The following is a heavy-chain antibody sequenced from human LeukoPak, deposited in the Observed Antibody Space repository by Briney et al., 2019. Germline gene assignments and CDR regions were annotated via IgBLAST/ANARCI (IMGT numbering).Heavy chain of an antibody. CDR2: ISWNSGSI. CDR1: GFTFDDYA. CDR3: PRSLPFDP. V-gene: IGHV3-9*01. J-gene: IGHJ5*02. D-gene: IGHD5-24*01. Sequence: GRSLRLSCAASGFTFDDYAMHWVRQAPGKGLEWVSGISWNSGSIGYADSVKGRFTISRDNAKNSLYLQMNSLRAEDTAVYYCPRSLPFDPWGQGTLVTVSS.